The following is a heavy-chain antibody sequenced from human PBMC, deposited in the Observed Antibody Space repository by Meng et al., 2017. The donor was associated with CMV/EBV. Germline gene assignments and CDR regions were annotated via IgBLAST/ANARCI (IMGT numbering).Heavy chain of an antibody. CDR3: ARVRGSSWYDEVDYYYYYGMDV. CDR1: GFTFSSYS. V-gene: IGHV3-21*01. J-gene: IGHJ6*02. Sequence: GESLKISCAASGFTFSSYSMNWVRQAPGKGLEWVSSISSSSYIYYADSVKGRFTISRDNAKNSLYLQMNSLRAEDTAVNYCARVRGSSWYDEVDYYYYYGMDVWGQGTTVTVSS. CDR2: ISSSSYI. D-gene: IGHD6-13*01.